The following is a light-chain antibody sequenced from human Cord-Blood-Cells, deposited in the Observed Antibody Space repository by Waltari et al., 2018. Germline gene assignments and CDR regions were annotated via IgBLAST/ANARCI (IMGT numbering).Light chain of an antibody. CDR2: DAS. CDR3: QQRSNWLT. CDR1: QSVSSY. V-gene: IGKV3-11*01. Sequence: EIVLTQSPATLSLSPGERATLSCRASQSVSSYFAWYQQKPGQAPRLLIYDASNRATGIPTMCSGSGSGTDFTLTISSLEPEDFAVYYCQQRSNWLTFGGGTKVEIK. J-gene: IGKJ4*01.